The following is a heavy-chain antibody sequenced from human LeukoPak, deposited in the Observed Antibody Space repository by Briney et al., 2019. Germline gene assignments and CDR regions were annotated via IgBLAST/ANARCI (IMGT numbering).Heavy chain of an antibody. D-gene: IGHD2/OR15-2a*01. CDR2: IYSSGST. Sequence: SETLSLTCTVSGGSINNYYWSWIRQPPGKGREWIGYIYSSGSTNYNPSLKSRVTISVDTSKNHFSLKLSSVTAADTAVYYCARQEYGLQVDSWGQGTLVTVSS. V-gene: IGHV4-59*01. CDR3: ARQEYGLQVDS. CDR1: GGSINNYY. J-gene: IGHJ4*02.